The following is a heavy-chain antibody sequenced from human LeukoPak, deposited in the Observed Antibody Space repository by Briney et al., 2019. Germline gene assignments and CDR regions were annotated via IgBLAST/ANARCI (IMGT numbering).Heavy chain of an antibody. CDR1: GFTFTISA. CDR2: IVVGSGNT. D-gene: IGHD1-26*01. Sequence: SVKVSCKASGFTFTISAVQWVRQARGQRLEWIGWIVVGSGNTNYAQKFQERVTITRDMSTSTAYMELSSLSSEDTAVYYCAAEPFGTYYGFDYWGQGTLVTVSS. CDR3: AAEPFGTYYGFDY. J-gene: IGHJ4*02. V-gene: IGHV1-58*01.